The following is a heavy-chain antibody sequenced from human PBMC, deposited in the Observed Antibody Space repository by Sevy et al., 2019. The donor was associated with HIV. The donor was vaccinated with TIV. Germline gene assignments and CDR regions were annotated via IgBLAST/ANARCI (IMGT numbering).Heavy chain of an antibody. CDR1: GFTFRTSG. CDR2: ISYDEAHK. J-gene: IGHJ4*02. CDR3: AKDYSAGITMVRGAYRARGDYFDY. V-gene: IGHV3-30*18. Sequence: GESLKISCVTSGFTFRTSGMHWVRQSPGKGLEWVAVISYDEAHKNYADSVKGRFSISKDNSKNTLYLQMSSLRTEDTAVYYCAKDYSAGITMVRGAYRARGDYFDYWGQGTQVTVSS. D-gene: IGHD3-10*01.